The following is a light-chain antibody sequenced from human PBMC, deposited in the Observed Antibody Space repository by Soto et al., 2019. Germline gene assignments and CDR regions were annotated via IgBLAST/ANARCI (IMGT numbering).Light chain of an antibody. CDR3: QQYSSYPSS. Sequence: DIQMTQSPSTLSASEGDRVTITCRASQSISSWLAWYQQKPGKAPKLLIYKASNLQGGVPGRFSGSGFGTEFTLTISSLQPDDFATYYCQQYSSYPSSFGQGTKLENK. J-gene: IGKJ2*03. CDR1: QSISSW. CDR2: KAS. V-gene: IGKV1-5*03.